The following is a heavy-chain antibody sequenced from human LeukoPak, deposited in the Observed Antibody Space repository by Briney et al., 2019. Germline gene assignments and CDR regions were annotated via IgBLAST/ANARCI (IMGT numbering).Heavy chain of an antibody. J-gene: IGHJ4*02. CDR2: IYSGDNA. CDR3: AKDHSDSSGYYAPIGADYFDY. D-gene: IGHD3-22*01. V-gene: IGHV3-53*01. Sequence: GGSLRLSCAASESTVISKYMSWVRQAPGKGLEWVSTIYSGDNAYYADSVKGRFIISRDNSKNTVYLQMNSLRAEDTAVYYCAKDHSDSSGYYAPIGADYFDYWGQGTLVTVSS. CDR1: ESTVISKY.